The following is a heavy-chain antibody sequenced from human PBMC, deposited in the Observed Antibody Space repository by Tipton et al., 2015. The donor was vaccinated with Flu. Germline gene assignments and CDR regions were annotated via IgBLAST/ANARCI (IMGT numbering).Heavy chain of an antibody. V-gene: IGHV4-59*05. CDR3: ATYYYGSGTQSAFDY. Sequence: TLSLTCNVSGGSLSGYYWSWIRQPAGKGLEWIGRIYYTGGTYFNPSLKSRVTISVDTSKNQFSLKLSSVTAADTAVYYCATYYYGSGTQSAFDYWGQGTLVTVSS. D-gene: IGHD3-10*01. CDR2: IYYTGGT. J-gene: IGHJ4*02. CDR1: GGSLSGYY.